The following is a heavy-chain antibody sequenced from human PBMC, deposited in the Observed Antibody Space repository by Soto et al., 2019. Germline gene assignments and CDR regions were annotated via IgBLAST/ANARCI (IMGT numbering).Heavy chain of an antibody. Sequence: PGEDLKLSWRGSGYSFTSYWIGWVRQMPAKGLEWMGIIYPGDSDTRYSPSFQGQVTISADKSISTAYLQWSSLKASDTAMYYCARHSSKWFETIFGVVHYGMDVWGQGTTVTVSS. V-gene: IGHV5-51*01. CDR2: IYPGDSDT. J-gene: IGHJ6*02. CDR1: GYSFTSYW. CDR3: ARHSSKWFETIFGVVHYGMDV. D-gene: IGHD3-3*01.